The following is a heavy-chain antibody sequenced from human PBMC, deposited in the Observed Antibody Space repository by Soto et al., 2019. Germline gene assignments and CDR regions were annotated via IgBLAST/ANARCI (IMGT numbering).Heavy chain of an antibody. CDR2: ISGSGGST. J-gene: IGHJ4*02. Sequence: GSLRVSFAASGFTFSSYAMSWVRQGPGKGLGWVSAISGSGGSTYYADSVKGRFTISRDNSKNTLYLQMNSLRAEDTAVYYCAKAPQYYYDSSGYPGCYFDYWGQGTLVTVSS. CDR3: AKAPQYYYDSSGYPGCYFDY. V-gene: IGHV3-23*01. CDR1: GFTFSSYA. D-gene: IGHD3-22*01.